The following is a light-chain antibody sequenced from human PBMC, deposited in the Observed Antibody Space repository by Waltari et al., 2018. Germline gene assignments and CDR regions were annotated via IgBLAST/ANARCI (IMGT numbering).Light chain of an antibody. CDR2: WAS. CDR1: QSVLYSSNNNNY. J-gene: IGKJ1*01. V-gene: IGKV4-1*01. CDR3: QQCYSTSRT. Sequence: DIVITHSQDSLPASLCDTSIINIKTIQSVLYSSNNNNYLSWYQQKTGQPPKLLIYWASTRESGVPDRFSCSGSATDFALTISSLQAEYVAFYYCQQCYSTSRTFGQGTKVEIK.